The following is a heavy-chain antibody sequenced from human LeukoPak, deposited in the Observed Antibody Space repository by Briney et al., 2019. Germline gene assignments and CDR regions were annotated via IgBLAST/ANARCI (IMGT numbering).Heavy chain of an antibody. Sequence: SETPSLTXTVSGGSISSHYWSWIRQPPGKGLEWIGYFYNSGKKSYNPSLKSRVTMSVDTSKNQFSLTLRSVTTADTAVYFCAREPAERIGFDYWGQGTLVTVSS. D-gene: IGHD1-14*01. CDR1: GGSISSHY. J-gene: IGHJ4*02. CDR3: AREPAERIGFDY. CDR2: FYNSGKK. V-gene: IGHV4-59*11.